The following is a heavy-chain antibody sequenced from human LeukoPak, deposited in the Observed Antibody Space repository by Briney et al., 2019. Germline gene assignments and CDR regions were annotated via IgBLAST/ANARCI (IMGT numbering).Heavy chain of an antibody. D-gene: IGHD3-22*01. CDR3: ARGVRYYDSSGYLNWFDP. CDR1: GYTFTGYY. V-gene: IGHV1-2*02. CDR2: INPNSGGT. J-gene: IGHJ5*02. Sequence: ASVRVSCKASGYTFTGYYMHWVRQAPGQGLEWRGWINPNSGGTNYQGRVTRTRDTSLSTAYMALSRLSSDDTAVYYCARGVRYYDSSGYLNWFDPWGQGTLVTVSS.